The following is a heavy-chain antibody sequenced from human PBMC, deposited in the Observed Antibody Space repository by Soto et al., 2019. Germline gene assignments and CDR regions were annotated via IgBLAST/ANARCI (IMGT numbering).Heavy chain of an antibody. CDR2: MYPGNSDI. Sequence: GESLKISCQGSGYHFPTYYIAWVRQMPGKGLEWIGIMYPGNSDIRYSPSFQGQVTISADISVNTAYLQWGSLKASDTATYYCARPRYCTGNSCYLFDSWGQGTQVTVSS. CDR3: ARPRYCTGNSCYLFDS. V-gene: IGHV5-51*01. D-gene: IGHD2-15*01. CDR1: GYHFPTYY. J-gene: IGHJ4*02.